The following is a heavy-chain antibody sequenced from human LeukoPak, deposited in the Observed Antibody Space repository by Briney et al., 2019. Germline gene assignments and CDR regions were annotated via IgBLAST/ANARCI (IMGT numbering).Heavy chain of an antibody. CDR1: GGSISNGGYY. Sequence: SETLSLTCTVSGGSISNGGYYWSWIRQHPGKGLEWIGYIYYSGSTYYNPSLKSRVTISVDTSKNQFSLKLSSVTAADTAVYYCARDLKAIWFGEFGFDPWGQGTLVTVSS. CDR2: IYYSGST. CDR3: ARDLKAIWFGEFGFDP. D-gene: IGHD3-10*01. V-gene: IGHV4-31*03. J-gene: IGHJ5*02.